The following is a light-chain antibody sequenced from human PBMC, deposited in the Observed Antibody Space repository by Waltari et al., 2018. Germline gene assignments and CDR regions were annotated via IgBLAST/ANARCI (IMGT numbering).Light chain of an antibody. CDR2: DNN. V-gene: IGLV1-51*01. J-gene: IGLJ1*01. CDR1: STHIGTNY. CDR3: GTWDSSLSAPYV. Sequence: SVLPQPPSVSAAPGQQVNNSCSGSSTHIGTNYVPCYQQLPGTAPELLIYDNNKRPSGIPDRFSGSSSGTSATLGITGLQAGDEAEYYCGTWDSSLSAPYVFGTGTKVTVL.